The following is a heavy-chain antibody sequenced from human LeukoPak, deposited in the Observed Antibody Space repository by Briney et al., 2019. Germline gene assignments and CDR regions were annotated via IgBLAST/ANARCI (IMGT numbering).Heavy chain of an antibody. Sequence: QTGGSLRLXCAASGFTFSSYGMHWVRQAPGKVLEWVAFIRYDGSNKYYADSVKGRFTISRDNSKNTLYLQMNSLRAEDTAVYYCAKDSSVPAARSYGSPNYWGQGTLVTVSS. V-gene: IGHV3-30*02. CDR1: GFTFSSYG. CDR2: IRYDGSNK. CDR3: AKDSSVPAARSYGSPNY. D-gene: IGHD2-2*01. J-gene: IGHJ4*02.